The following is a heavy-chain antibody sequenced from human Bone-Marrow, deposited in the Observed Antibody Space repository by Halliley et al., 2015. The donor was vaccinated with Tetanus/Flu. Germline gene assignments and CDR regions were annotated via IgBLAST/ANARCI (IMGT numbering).Heavy chain of an antibody. J-gene: IGHJ6*02. CDR1: GGSISSTSSR. CDR3: ARHLSPPRFLGCLPTIPYLDA. Sequence: TLSLTCTVSGGSISSTSSRWGWIRQSPGKGPEWIGAVYGGSTHYNPSLQSRVIISPDATNNQFSLRLNSVTAADTAVYYCARHLSPPRFLGCLPTIPYLDAWGQGTTVTVSS. D-gene: IGHD3-3*01. V-gene: IGHV4-39*01. CDR2: VYGGST.